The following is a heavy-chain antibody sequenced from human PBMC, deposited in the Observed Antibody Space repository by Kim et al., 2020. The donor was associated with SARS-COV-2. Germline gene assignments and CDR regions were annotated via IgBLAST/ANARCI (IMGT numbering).Heavy chain of an antibody. CDR1: GFTFSSYA. CDR3: AKGVTHGDVRFIDN. Sequence: GGSLRLSCAASGFTFSSYAMTWVRQAPGKGLEWVSAFTGSGDNIYYADFVQGRFTISRDNSKNMMYLQMNSLRAEDTAVYYCAKGVTHGDVRFIDNWGQGTLVTVSS. D-gene: IGHD4-17*01. V-gene: IGHV3-23*01. J-gene: IGHJ4*02. CDR2: FTGSGDNI.